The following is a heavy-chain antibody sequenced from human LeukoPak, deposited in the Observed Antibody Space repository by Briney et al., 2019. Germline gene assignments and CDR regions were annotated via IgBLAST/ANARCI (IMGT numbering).Heavy chain of an antibody. CDR1: GFTVSSNY. D-gene: IGHD3-10*01. J-gene: IGHJ4*02. CDR2: IYSGGST. V-gene: IGHV3-66*01. CDR3: ARDNYYGSGFDY. Sequence: GGSLRLSCAASGFTVSSNYMSWVRQAPGKGLEWVSVIYSGGSTYYADSVKGRFTISRDNSKNTLYLQMNSLRAEDTAVNYCARDNYYGSGFDYWGQGTLVTVSS.